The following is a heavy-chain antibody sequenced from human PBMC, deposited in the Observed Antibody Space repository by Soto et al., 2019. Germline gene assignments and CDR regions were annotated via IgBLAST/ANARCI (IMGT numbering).Heavy chain of an antibody. Sequence: QVQLQESGPGLVKPSETLSLTCTVSGGSISSYYWSWIRQPPGKGLEWIGYIYYSGSTNYNPSLKSRVTISVDTSKNQFSLKLSSVTAADTAVYYCASGGLAGPELARDYWGQGTLVTVSS. CDR2: IYYSGST. V-gene: IGHV4-59*08. CDR3: ASGGLAGPELARDY. CDR1: GGSISSYY. D-gene: IGHD6-19*01. J-gene: IGHJ4*02.